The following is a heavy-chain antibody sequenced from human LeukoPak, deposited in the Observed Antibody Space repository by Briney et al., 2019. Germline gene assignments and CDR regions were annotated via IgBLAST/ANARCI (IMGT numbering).Heavy chain of an antibody. J-gene: IGHJ4*02. Sequence: SETLSLTCTVSGGSVSSGDYYWRWIRQPPGKGLEWIGYIYYSGSTYYNPSLKSRVTISVDTSKSQFSLKLRSVTAADTAVYYCARGKLKIYDFWRGDYFDYWGQGTLVTVSS. V-gene: IGHV4-30-4*01. D-gene: IGHD3-3*01. CDR1: GGSVSSGDYY. CDR2: IYYSGST. CDR3: ARGKLKIYDFWRGDYFDY.